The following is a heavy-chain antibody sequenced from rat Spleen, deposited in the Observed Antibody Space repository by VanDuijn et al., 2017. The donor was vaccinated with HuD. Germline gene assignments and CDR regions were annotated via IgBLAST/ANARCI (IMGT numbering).Heavy chain of an antibody. V-gene: IGHV5-7*01. J-gene: IGHJ2*01. CDR2: INYDGSNI. D-gene: IGHD1-10*01. CDR3: ARPYNNYFDY. Sequence: EVQLVESGGGLVQPGRSLKISCAASGFIFSDYHLAWVRQAPTKGLEWVASINYDGSNIYYRDSVKGRFTISRDDAKNTQYLQMDSLRSEDSATYYCARPYNNYFDYWGQGVMVTVSS. CDR1: GFIFSDYH.